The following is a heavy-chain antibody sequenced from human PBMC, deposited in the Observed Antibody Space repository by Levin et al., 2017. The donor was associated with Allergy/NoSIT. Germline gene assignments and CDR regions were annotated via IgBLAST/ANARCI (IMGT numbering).Heavy chain of an antibody. Sequence: SETLSLTCTVSGDSISTNSYYWGWIRQPPGKGLEWVGNNYYSGTTYYNPSLKSRVTISVDTSKNQFSLKLTSVTAADTAVYYCARHTRTGGRSIDFWGQGALVTVSS. CDR1: GDSISTNSYY. CDR3: ARHTRTGGRSIDF. D-gene: IGHD2-8*02. CDR2: NYYSGTT. J-gene: IGHJ4*02. V-gene: IGHV4-39*01.